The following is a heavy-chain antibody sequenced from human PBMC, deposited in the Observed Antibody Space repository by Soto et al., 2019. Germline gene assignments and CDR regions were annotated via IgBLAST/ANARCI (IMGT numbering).Heavy chain of an antibody. V-gene: IGHV1-18*01. CDR2: ISAYNGNT. CDR3: ARDLGGYNSIAAY. J-gene: IGHJ4*02. D-gene: IGHD5-12*01. Sequence: QVQLVQSGAEVKKPGASVKVSCKASGYTFTSHGITWVRQAPGQGLEWMGWISAYNGNTNYTQNRQGRLXXTXDXXTSTAYMELRSLRSDDTAVYYCARDLGGYNSIAAYWGQGAVVTVSS. CDR1: GYTFTSHG.